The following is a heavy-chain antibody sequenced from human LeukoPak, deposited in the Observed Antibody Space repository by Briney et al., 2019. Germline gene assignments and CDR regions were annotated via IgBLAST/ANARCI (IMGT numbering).Heavy chain of an antibody. D-gene: IGHD3-10*01. V-gene: IGHV3-7*02. J-gene: IGHJ4*02. CDR1: GFTFSIYW. Sequence: SGGSLRLSCAASGFTFSIYWMSWVRQAPGKGLEWVANIKEDGTVKYYVESVKGRFTISRDNAKNSLYLQMNSLRAEDTAVYYCAASITMFDYWGQGTLVTVSS. CDR3: AASITMFDY. CDR2: IKEDGTVK.